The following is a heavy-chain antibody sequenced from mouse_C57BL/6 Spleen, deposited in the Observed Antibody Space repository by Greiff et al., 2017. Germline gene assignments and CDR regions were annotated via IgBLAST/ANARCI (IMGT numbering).Heavy chain of an antibody. CDR2: IYPGDGDT. J-gene: IGHJ4*01. Sequence: VQLVESGAELVKPGASVKISCKASGYAFSSYWMNWVKQRPGKGLEWIGQIYPGDGDTNYNGKFKGKATLTADKASSTAYMQLSSLTSEDSAVYFCARWGLLRAMDYWGQGTSVTVSS. D-gene: IGHD1-1*01. CDR1: GYAFSSYW. CDR3: ARWGLLRAMDY. V-gene: IGHV1-80*01.